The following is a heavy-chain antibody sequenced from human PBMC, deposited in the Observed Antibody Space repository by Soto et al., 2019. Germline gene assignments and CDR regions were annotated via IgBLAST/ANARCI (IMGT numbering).Heavy chain of an antibody. CDR2: IYPADSDA. J-gene: IGHJ4*02. D-gene: IGHD1-26*01. Sequence: PGASLKLSCKTSGYTFIHYWVGWVRQLPGKGLEWMGLIYPADSDATYGPSFQGQVTLSVDKSTDTAYLQWSSLRPSDTAMYYWARFIVGATNDYFDKWGQGTLVTVAS. V-gene: IGHV5-51*01. CDR3: ARFIVGATNDYFDK. CDR1: GYTFIHYW.